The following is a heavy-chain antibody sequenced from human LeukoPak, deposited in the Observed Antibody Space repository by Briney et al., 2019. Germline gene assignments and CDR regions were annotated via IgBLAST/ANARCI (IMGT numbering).Heavy chain of an antibody. CDR2: ISSRSGYI. CDR3: ARDGSVYGDSMGY. V-gene: IGHV3-21*01. Sequence: GGSLRLSCAASGFTFSSYSMNWVRQAPGKGLEWVSSISSRSGYIYYADSVKGRFTISRDNAKNSLYLQMNSLRAEDTAVYYCARDGSVYGDSMGYWGQGTLVTISS. CDR1: GFTFSSYS. J-gene: IGHJ4*02. D-gene: IGHD4-17*01.